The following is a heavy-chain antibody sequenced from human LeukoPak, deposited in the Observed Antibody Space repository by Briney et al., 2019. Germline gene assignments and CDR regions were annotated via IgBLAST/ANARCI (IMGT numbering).Heavy chain of an antibody. D-gene: IGHD2-21*02. Sequence: GGSLRLSCAASGFTFDDYAMHWVRQAPGKGLEWVSGISWNSGSMGYADSVKGRFTISRDNAKNSLYLQMNSLRAEDTALYYCAPADCGGDCYFGYWGQGTLVTVSS. J-gene: IGHJ4*02. V-gene: IGHV3-9*01. CDR2: ISWNSGSM. CDR3: APADCGGDCYFGY. CDR1: GFTFDDYA.